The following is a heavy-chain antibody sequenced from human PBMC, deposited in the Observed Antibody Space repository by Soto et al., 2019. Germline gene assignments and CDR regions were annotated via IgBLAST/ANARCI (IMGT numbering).Heavy chain of an antibody. CDR3: ARAKSGNTRYSSSPRYGMDV. CDR1: GDSVSSNSAA. V-gene: IGHV6-1*01. CDR2: TYYRSKWYN. Sequence: PSQTLSLTCAISGDSVSSNSAAWSWIRQSPSRGLEWLGRTYYRSKWYNDYAVSVKSRITINPDTSKNQFSLQLNSVTPEDTAVYYCARAKSGNTRYSSSPRYGMDVWGQGTTVTVSS. J-gene: IGHJ6*02. D-gene: IGHD6-6*01.